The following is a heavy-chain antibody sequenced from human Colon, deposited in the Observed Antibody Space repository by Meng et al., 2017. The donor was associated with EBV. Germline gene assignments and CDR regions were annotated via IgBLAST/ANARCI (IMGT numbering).Heavy chain of an antibody. D-gene: IGHD4-17*01. J-gene: IGHJ5*02. CDR1: GGYISSVDYY. CDR2: IYYSGST. V-gene: IGHV4-30-4*01. CDR3: ARDRKHYGERGWFDP. Sequence: QAQLQELGPGMVHHPQTLSLICTVSGGYISSVDYYWSWILQPPGKGLEWIGYIYYSGSTYSNASLKSRVTISIDRSKNQFSLKLSSVTAADTAVYYCARDRKHYGERGWFDPWGQGTLVTVSS.